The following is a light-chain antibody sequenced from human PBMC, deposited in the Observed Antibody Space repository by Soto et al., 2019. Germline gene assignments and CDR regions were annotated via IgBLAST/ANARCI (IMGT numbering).Light chain of an antibody. J-gene: IGKJ2*01. CDR2: GTS. CDR3: LQYKNWPEYT. CDR1: QGIGYS. Sequence: EMVMTQSPATLSVSPGEGATLSCRATQGIGYSLAWYQKKPGQAPRILIYGTSTRVNGIPVRFTGSGSGTEFTLTITSLQSEDFAVYYWLQYKNWPEYTFGQGTKLEIK. V-gene: IGKV3-15*01.